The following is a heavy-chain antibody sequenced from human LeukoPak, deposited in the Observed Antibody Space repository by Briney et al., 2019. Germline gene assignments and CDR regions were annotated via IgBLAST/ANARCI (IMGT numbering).Heavy chain of an antibody. CDR2: IYYSGST. Sequence: SQTLSLTCTVSGGSISSGGYYWSWIRQHPGQGLEWIGYIYYSGSTYYNPSLRTRVTISVDTSKNQFSLKLSSVTAADTAVYYCARDGVKGRNWFDPWGQGTLVTVSS. J-gene: IGHJ5*02. CDR3: ARDGVKGRNWFDP. D-gene: IGHD3-10*01. V-gene: IGHV4-31*03. CDR1: GGSISSGGYY.